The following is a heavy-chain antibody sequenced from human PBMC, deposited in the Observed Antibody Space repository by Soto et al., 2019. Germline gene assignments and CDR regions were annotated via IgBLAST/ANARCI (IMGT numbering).Heavy chain of an antibody. J-gene: IGHJ4*02. CDR2: MYHSGST. CDR3: ARDHPGTDYYDSGGHILGYYLDH. Sequence: SETLSLTCAVSGYSISDGYYWGWIRQPPGKGLEWIGSMYHSGSTYYNPSLKSRVIISVDASKNQFSLKLTSVTAADTAVYYCARDHPGTDYYDSGGHILGYYLDHWGQGALVTVSS. V-gene: IGHV4-38-2*02. CDR1: GYSISDGYY. D-gene: IGHD3-22*01.